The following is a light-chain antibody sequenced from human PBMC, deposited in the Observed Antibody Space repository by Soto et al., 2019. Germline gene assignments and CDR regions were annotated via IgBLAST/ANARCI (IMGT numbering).Light chain of an antibody. Sequence: DFQMTQSPSYLSASIGDRVTVSCRASQDISDHVAWYQQKPGKPPKLLIYSASTLYSGVPSRFSGSGSGTNCTLTIGSVQPEDFATYYCQKLVSSPWTFGQGTKVDIK. CDR2: SAS. V-gene: IGKV1-27*01. CDR3: QKLVSSPWT. J-gene: IGKJ1*01. CDR1: QDISDH.